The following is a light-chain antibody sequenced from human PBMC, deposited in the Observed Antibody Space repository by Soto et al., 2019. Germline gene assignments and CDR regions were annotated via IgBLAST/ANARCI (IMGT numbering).Light chain of an antibody. Sequence: QSVLTQPPSASAAPGQRVTISCSGSASNIGNNSVSWYQQLPGAAPKLLIYDDNNRPSGIPDRFSGSKSGTSATLGITGLQTGDEADYYCGTWDTSLPACVFGPGTKLTVL. J-gene: IGLJ1*01. V-gene: IGLV1-51*01. CDR3: GTWDTSLPACV. CDR1: ASNIGNNS. CDR2: DDN.